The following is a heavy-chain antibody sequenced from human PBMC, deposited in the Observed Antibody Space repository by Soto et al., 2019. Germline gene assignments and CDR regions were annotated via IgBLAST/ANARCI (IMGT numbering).Heavy chain of an antibody. Sequence: SETLSLTCTVSGGSITGYFWSWIRQPPGRGLEWIGYIYYAGNTLYTPSLNNRVTISVDTSKNQFSLKLSSVTAADTAVYYCARQSTGYSVEVDYWGQGTLVTVSS. J-gene: IGHJ4*02. D-gene: IGHD6-13*01. CDR2: IYYAGNT. CDR3: ARQSTGYSVEVDY. V-gene: IGHV4-59*01. CDR1: GGSITGYF.